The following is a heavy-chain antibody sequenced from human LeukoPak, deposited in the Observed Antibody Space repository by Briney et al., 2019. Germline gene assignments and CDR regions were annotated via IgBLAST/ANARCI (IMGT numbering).Heavy chain of an antibody. Sequence: SETLSLTCTVSGGSISNYYWSWIRQPAGKGLEWIGRIYSSGITNCNLSLSSRVTISVDMSKNQLSLRLRSVTAADTAVYFCARERVGFDSSGRGPRFDCWGQGTLVTVSS. CDR1: GGSISNYY. D-gene: IGHD3-22*01. CDR3: ARERVGFDSSGRGPRFDC. V-gene: IGHV4-4*07. J-gene: IGHJ4*02. CDR2: IYSSGIT.